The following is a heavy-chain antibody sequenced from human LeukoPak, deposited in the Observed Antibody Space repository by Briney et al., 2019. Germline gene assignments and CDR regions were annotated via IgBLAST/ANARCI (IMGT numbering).Heavy chain of an antibody. V-gene: IGHV4-34*01. CDR1: GGSFSGYY. Sequence: SETLSLTCAVYGGSFSGYYWSWIRQPPGKGLEWIGEINHSGSTNYSPSLKSRVTISVDTSKNQFSLKLSSVTAADTAVYYCATLIHSPGLYRYWYFDLWGRGTLVAVSS. CDR3: ATLIHSPGLYRYWYFDL. D-gene: IGHD1-14*01. CDR2: INHSGST. J-gene: IGHJ2*01.